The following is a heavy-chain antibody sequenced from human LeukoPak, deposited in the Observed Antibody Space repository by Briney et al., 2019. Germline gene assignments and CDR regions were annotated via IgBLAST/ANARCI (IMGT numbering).Heavy chain of an antibody. CDR1: GITFSTYA. J-gene: IGHJ6*02. D-gene: IGHD2-15*01. V-gene: IGHV3-23*01. CDR2: LNVGST. CDR3: ATYCSGASCYSGMAV. Sequence: GGSLRLSCVVSGITFSTYATTWVRQAPGKGLEWVSILNVGSTYYANSVKARFTISRDNSKDPLFLQMNSLRGEDMAVYYCATYCSGASCYSGMAVWGQGTTVTVYS.